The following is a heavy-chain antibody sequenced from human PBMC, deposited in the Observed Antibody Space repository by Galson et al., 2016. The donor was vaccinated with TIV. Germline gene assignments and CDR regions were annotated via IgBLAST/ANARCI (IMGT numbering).Heavy chain of an antibody. J-gene: IGHJ6*02. CDR1: GFTFSTYV. Sequence: SLRLSCAASGFTFSTYVMHWVRQAPGKGLEWVAFVRYDGSHKNYADSVKGRFTISRDNSKYTLYLQMNGLRRDDSAVYYCASGVVAHTYYCYGMDVGGQGTTVTVSS. V-gene: IGHV3-30*02. D-gene: IGHD2-15*01. CDR3: ASGVVAHTYYCYGMDV. CDR2: VRYDGSHK.